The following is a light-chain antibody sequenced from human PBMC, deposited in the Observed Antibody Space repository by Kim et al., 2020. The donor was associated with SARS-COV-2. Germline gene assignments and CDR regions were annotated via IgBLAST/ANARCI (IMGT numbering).Light chain of an antibody. CDR1: QSIANY. CDR2: AAS. V-gene: IGKV1-39*01. Sequence: DIQMTQSPSSLSASVGDRVTITCRASQSIANYLNWYQHKPPGKAPNLLLYAASTLHTGVPSRFSGSGSGTNFTLTVSGLQPEDFATYYCRQSYTTPITFGQGTRLEIK. CDR3: RQSYTTPIT. J-gene: IGKJ5*01.